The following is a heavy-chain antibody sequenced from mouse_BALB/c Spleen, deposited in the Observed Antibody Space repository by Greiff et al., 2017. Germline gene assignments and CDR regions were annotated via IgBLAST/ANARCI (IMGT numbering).Heavy chain of an antibody. CDR1: GFTFSSYA. CDR2: ISSGGSYT. CDR3: ASDYYGSSYFDV. D-gene: IGHD1-1*01. J-gene: IGHJ1*01. V-gene: IGHV5-9-4*01. Sequence: DVLLVESGGGLVKPGGSLKLSCAASGFTFSSYAMSWVRQSPEKRLEWVAEISSGGSYTYYPDTVTGPFTISRDNAKNTLYLEMSSLRSEDTAMYYCASDYYGSSYFDVWGAGTTVTVSS.